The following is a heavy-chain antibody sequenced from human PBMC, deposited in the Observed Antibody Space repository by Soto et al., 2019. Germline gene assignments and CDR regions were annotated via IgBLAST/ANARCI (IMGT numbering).Heavy chain of an antibody. V-gene: IGHV4-39*01. CDR3: ARHRGPAPVY. Sequence: QVQLQESGPGLVKPSETLSLTCTVSGGSISGYYWTWIRQPPGKGLEWVGSLFYGGTTDYNPSLKSRLPMSLDTSKNHFSLKLRSVTAADTAVYYCARHRGPAPVYWGQGPLVTASS. CDR1: GGSISGYY. CDR2: LFYGGTT. J-gene: IGHJ4*02. D-gene: IGHD3-10*01.